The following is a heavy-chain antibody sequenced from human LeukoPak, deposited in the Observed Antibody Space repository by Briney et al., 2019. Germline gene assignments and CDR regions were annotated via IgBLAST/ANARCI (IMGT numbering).Heavy chain of an antibody. Sequence: QPGGSLRLSCAASGFTFSSYAMSWVRQAPGKGLEWVSAISGSGGSTYYADSVKGRFTISRDNSKNTLYLQMNSLRAEDTAVYYCAKVHYCSGGSCYSGPRGHYFDYWGQGTLVTVSS. CDR3: AKVHYCSGGSCYSGPRGHYFDY. J-gene: IGHJ4*02. CDR2: ISGSGGST. V-gene: IGHV3-23*01. CDR1: GFTFSSYA. D-gene: IGHD2-15*01.